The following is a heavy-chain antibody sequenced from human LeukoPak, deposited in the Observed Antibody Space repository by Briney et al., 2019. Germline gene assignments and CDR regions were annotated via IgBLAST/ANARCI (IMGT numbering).Heavy chain of an antibody. D-gene: IGHD3-16*02. CDR2: ISGSGGST. V-gene: IGHV3-23*01. J-gene: IGHJ4*02. Sequence: EWVSAISGSGGSTYYADSVKGRFTISRDNSKNTLYLQMNSLRAEDTAVYYCAKDLWGASYHYWGQGTLVTVSS. CDR3: AKDLWGASYHY.